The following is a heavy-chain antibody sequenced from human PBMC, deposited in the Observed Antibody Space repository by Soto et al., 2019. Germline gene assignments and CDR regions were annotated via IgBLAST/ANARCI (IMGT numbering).Heavy chain of an antibody. J-gene: IGHJ6*02. Sequence: GGSLRLSCAASGFIYMSHALHWVRQAPGKGLEWVAVISYDGSNKYHADSVKGRFTISRDNSKNTLYLQMNSLRPEDTGVYYCARAVGYGLPREYYYGMDVWGQGTTVTVSS. CDR2: ISYDGSNK. D-gene: IGHD2-2*03. CDR1: GFIYMSHA. CDR3: ARAVGYGLPREYYYGMDV. V-gene: IGHV3-30-3*01.